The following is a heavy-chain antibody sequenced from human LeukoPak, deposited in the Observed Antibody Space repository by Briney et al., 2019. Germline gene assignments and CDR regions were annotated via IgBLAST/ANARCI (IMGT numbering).Heavy chain of an antibody. CDR1: GGSISSSSYY. CDR2: IYYSGST. V-gene: IGHV4-39*01. Sequence: KPSETLSLTCTVSGGSISSSSYYWGWIRQPPGKGLEWIGSIYYSGSTYYNPSLKSRVTISVDTSKNQFSLKLSSVTAADTAVYYCARRGGVRGVPAGALRFDYWGQGTLVTVSS. D-gene: IGHD3-10*01. J-gene: IGHJ4*02. CDR3: ARRGGVRGVPAGALRFDY.